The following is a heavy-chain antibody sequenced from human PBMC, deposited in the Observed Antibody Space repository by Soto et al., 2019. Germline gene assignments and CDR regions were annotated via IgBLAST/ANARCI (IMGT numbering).Heavy chain of an antibody. J-gene: IGHJ4*02. V-gene: IGHV3-15*01. D-gene: IGHD2-15*01. CDR3: ATDSGCYCSGGSCYLY. CDR2: IKSKTDGGTT. Sequence: EVQLVESGGGLVKPGGSLRLSCAASGFTFSNAWMSWVRQAPGKGLEWVGRIKSKTDGGTTDYAAPVKGRFTISRDDSKNTLYLQMNSLKTEDTAVYYCATDSGCYCSGGSCYLYWGQGTLVTVSS. CDR1: GFTFSNAW.